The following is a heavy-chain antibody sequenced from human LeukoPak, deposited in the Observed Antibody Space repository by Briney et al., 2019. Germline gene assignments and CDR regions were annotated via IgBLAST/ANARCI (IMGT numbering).Heavy chain of an antibody. D-gene: IGHD2-15*01. V-gene: IGHV5-10-1*01. Sequence: GESLKISCKGSGYSFTSYWISWVRQMPGKGLEWMGRIDPSDSYTHYSPSFQGHVTISADKSISTAYLQWSSLKASDTAMYYCARTVVVAATLYYYGMDVWGQGTTVTVSS. CDR1: GYSFTSYW. CDR3: ARTVVVAATLYYYGMDV. CDR2: IDPSDSYT. J-gene: IGHJ6*02.